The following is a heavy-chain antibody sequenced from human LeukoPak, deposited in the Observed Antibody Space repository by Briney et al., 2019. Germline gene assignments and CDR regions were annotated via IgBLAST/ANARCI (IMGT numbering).Heavy chain of an antibody. D-gene: IGHD2-2*01. CDR3: ARGRYCSSTSCYWIDY. CDR1: GFTFSSYW. Sequence: GRSLRLSCAASGFTFSSYWMHWVRQAPGKGLVWVARINGDGGSTSYADSVKGRFTIPRDNAKNTLYLQMNSLRAEDTAVYYCARGRYCSSTSCYWIDYWGQGTLVTVSS. J-gene: IGHJ4*02. CDR2: INGDGGST. V-gene: IGHV3-74*01.